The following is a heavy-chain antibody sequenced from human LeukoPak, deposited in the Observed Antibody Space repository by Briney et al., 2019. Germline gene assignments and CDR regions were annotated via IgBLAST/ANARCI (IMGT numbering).Heavy chain of an antibody. CDR3: AKDSGGPYVWGSYEFDY. Sequence: GGSLRLSCAASGFTFSSYWMHWVRQAPGKGLEWVSGISWNSGSIGYADSVKGRFTISRDNAKNSLYLQMNSLRAEDTALYYCAKDSGGPYVWGSYEFDYWGQGTLVTVSS. V-gene: IGHV3-9*01. J-gene: IGHJ4*02. CDR1: GFTFSSYW. D-gene: IGHD3-16*01. CDR2: ISWNSGSI.